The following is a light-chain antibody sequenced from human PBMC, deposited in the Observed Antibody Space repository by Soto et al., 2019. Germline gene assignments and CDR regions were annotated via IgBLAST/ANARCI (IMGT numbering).Light chain of an antibody. CDR1: SSDLGIYNY. CDR2: EVT. J-gene: IGLJ1*01. Sequence: QSVLTQPASVSGSPGQSIAISCSGSSSDLGIYNYVSWYQQHPGKVPKLIIFEVTNRPSGVSNRFSGSKSGNTASLTISGLKVEDEADYYCCSSGGSPTYVFGTGTKVTVL. CDR3: CSSGGSPTYV. V-gene: IGLV2-23*02.